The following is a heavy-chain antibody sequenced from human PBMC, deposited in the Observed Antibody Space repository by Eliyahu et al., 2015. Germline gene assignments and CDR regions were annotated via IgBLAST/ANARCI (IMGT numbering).Heavy chain of an antibody. CDR2: INSDGSST. Sequence: EVQLVESGGGLVQPGGSLRLSCAASGFTFSRDWMHWVRQGPGKGLVWVSRINSDGSSTSYADSVKGRFTISRDNAKNTLYLQMNSLRAEDTAVYYCARGDSGSQPGIWGQGTMVTVSS. D-gene: IGHD1-26*01. CDR1: GFTFSRDW. V-gene: IGHV3-74*01. J-gene: IGHJ3*02. CDR3: ARGDSGSQPGI.